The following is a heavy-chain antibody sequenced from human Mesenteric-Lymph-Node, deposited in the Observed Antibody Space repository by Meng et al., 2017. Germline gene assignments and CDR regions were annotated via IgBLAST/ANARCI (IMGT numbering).Heavy chain of an antibody. V-gene: IGHV1-18*01. D-gene: IGHD1-1*01. CDR2: MNTDKGNT. Sequence: QFQLARSGSEVKKPGASVKVSCKASGYTFTTYGISWVRQAPGQGLEWMGWMNTDKGNTNYAQKFQGRVTMTRDTSTSTAYMELRSLRSDDTAVYYCAREGAYNGGDYWGQGTLVTVSS. J-gene: IGHJ4*02. CDR1: GYTFTTYG. CDR3: AREGAYNGGDY.